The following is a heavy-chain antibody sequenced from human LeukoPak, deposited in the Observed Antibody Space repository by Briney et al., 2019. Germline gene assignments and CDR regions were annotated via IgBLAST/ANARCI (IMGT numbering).Heavy chain of an antibody. Sequence: SETLSLTCTVSGGSISTSNYYWGWIRQPPGKGLEWIGYIYKSGSTNYNPSLKSRVTISVDTSNNHLSLKLSSVTAADTAAYYCARAYDSSGPFDYWGQGTLVTVSS. CDR1: GGSISTSNYY. CDR2: IYKSGST. D-gene: IGHD3-22*01. CDR3: ARAYDSSGPFDY. J-gene: IGHJ4*02. V-gene: IGHV4-61*03.